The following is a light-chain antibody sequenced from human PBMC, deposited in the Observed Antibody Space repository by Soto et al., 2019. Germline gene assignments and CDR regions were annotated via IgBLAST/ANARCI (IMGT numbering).Light chain of an antibody. CDR1: SSDVGGYNY. J-gene: IGLJ2*01. Sequence: QSALTQPPSASGSPGQSVTISCTGTSSDVGGYNYVSWHQQCSGKAPKLMIYEVSKRPSGVPDRFSGSKSGNTASLTVSGLQAEDEADYYCSSYAGSNVIFGGGTKVTVL. V-gene: IGLV2-8*01. CDR3: SSYAGSNVI. CDR2: EVS.